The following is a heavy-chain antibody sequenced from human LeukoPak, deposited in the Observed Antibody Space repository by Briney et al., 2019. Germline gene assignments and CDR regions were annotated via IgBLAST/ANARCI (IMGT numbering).Heavy chain of an antibody. J-gene: IGHJ4*02. CDR2: IYYSGST. CDR3: ARDHYGDYVV. CDR1: GGSISSYY. D-gene: IGHD4-17*01. Sequence: SETLSLTCTVSGGSISSYYWSWIRQPPGKGLEWIGSIYYSGSTYYNPSLKSRVTISVDTSKNQFSLKLSSVTAADTAVYYCARDHYGDYVVWGQGTLVTVSS. V-gene: IGHV4-39*07.